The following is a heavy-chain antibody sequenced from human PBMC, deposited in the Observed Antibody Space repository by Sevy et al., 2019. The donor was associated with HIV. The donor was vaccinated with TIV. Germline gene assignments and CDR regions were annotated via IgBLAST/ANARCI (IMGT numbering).Heavy chain of an antibody. D-gene: IGHD3-3*01. V-gene: IGHV3-53*05. J-gene: IGHJ6*02. CDR1: GFTVSGNY. CDR2: IYSGGGT. Sequence: GGSLRLSCAASGFTVSGNYMTWVRQAPGKGLEWVSVIYSGGGTYYADSVKGRFTISRDNAKNAIYLQMNSLRPEDTAVYHCAREYYDFWTGPINYYYGMDVWGQGTTVTVSS. CDR3: AREYYDFWTGPINYYYGMDV.